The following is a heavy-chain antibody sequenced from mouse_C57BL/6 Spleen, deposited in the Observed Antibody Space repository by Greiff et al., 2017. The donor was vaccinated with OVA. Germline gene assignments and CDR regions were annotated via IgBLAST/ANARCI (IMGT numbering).Heavy chain of an antibody. CDR1: GYSITSGYD. V-gene: IGHV3-1*01. D-gene: IGHD1-1*01. J-gene: IGHJ4*01. Sequence: VQLQQSGPGMVKPSQSLSLTCTVTGYSITSGYDWHWIRHFPGNKLEWMGYISYSGSTNYNPSLKSRISITHDTSKNHFFLKLNSVTTEDTATYYCARAKDYYGSGSAMDYWGQGTSVTVSS. CDR3: ARAKDYYGSGSAMDY. CDR2: ISYSGST.